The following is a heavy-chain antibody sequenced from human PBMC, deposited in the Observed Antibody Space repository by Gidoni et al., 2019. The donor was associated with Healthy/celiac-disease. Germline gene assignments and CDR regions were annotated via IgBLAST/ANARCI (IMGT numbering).Heavy chain of an antibody. J-gene: IGHJ4*02. CDR3: AQTPDDYWVY. V-gene: IGHV2-5*01. CDR1: GFSLSTSGVG. CDR2: IYWNDDK. Sequence: QITLKESGPTLVKTTRPLTLTCTFSGFSLSTSGVGVGWIRQPPRKALEWLALIYWNDDKRYSPSLKSRRTITKDTAKNQVVLTMTNMDPVDTSTYYCAQTPDDYWVYWGQGTLVTVSS.